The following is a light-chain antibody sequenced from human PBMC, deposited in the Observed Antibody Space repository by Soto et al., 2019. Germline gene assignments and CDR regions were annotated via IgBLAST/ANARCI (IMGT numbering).Light chain of an antibody. Sequence: EIVLTQSPGTLSLSPGERATLSCRASQSVSSSYLAWYQQKPGQAPRLLSYGASSRATGIPDRFSGSGSGTDFPLTIRRLEPEDFEVYYCQQYGSSPKTFGQGTKVEIK. V-gene: IGKV3-20*01. CDR2: GAS. CDR1: QSVSSSY. CDR3: QQYGSSPKT. J-gene: IGKJ1*01.